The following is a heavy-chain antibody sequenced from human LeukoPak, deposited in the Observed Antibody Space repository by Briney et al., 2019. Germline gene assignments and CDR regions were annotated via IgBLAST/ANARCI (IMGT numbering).Heavy chain of an antibody. CDR2: ITYSGST. Sequence: SETLSLTCTVSGYSISSYYWSWIRQPPGKGLEWIGYITYSGSTDYNSSLKSRVTISEDTSKKQFSLKVSSVTAADTAVYYCARGFRGASFDYWGQGTLVTVSS. CDR1: GYSISSYY. D-gene: IGHD1-26*01. V-gene: IGHV4-59*01. J-gene: IGHJ4*02. CDR3: ARGFRGASFDY.